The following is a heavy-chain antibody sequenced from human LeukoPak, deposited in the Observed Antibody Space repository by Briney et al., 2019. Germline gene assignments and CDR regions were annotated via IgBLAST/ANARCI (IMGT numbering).Heavy chain of an antibody. D-gene: IGHD2-8*02. CDR2: TGST. V-gene: IGHV4-59*11. CDR1: GDSIRSHS. CDR3: ALIGSGPADS. Sequence: SETLSLTCAVSGDSIRSHSWSWIRLPPGKGLEWIGYTGSTNYNPSLKSRVTIAADTSMNQFSLKLTSVTAADTAVYYCALIGSGPADSWGQGIMVTVSS. J-gene: IGHJ4*02.